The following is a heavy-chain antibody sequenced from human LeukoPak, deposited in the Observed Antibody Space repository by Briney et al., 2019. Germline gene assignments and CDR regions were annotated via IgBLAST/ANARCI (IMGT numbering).Heavy chain of an antibody. Sequence: PSETLSLTCTVSGGSISSGDYYWSWIRQPPGKGLEWIGYIYYSGSTYYNPSLKSRVTISVDTSKNQFSLKLSSVTAADTAVYYCATLPAAMGNWFDPWGQGTLVTVSS. CDR1: GGSISSGDYY. CDR3: ATLPAAMGNWFDP. D-gene: IGHD2-2*01. V-gene: IGHV4-30-4*08. J-gene: IGHJ5*02. CDR2: IYYSGST.